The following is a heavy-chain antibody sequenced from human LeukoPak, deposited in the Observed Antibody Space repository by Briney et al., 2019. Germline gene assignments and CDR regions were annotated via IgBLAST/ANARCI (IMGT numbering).Heavy chain of an antibody. D-gene: IGHD4-17*01. CDR1: GGTFSSYA. J-gene: IGHJ4*02. V-gene: IGHV1-69*04. Sequence: GASVKVSCKASGGTFSSYAISWVRQAPGQGLQWMGRIIPILGIANYAQKFQGRVTITADKSTSTAYMELSSLRSEDTAVYYCNNRNTVTTSLDLDYWGQGTLVTVSS. CDR2: IIPILGIA. CDR3: NNRNTVTTSLDLDY.